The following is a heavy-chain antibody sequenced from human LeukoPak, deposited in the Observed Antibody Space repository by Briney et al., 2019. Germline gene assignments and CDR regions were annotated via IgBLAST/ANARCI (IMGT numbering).Heavy chain of an antibody. D-gene: IGHD3-10*01. CDR3: ARGSGTHNWFDP. CDR2: INHSGST. CDR1: GGSFSGYY. J-gene: IGHJ5*02. Sequence: SETLSLTCAVYGGSFSGYYWSWIRQPPGKGLEWIGEINHSGSTNYNPSLKSRVTISVDTSKNQFSLKLSSVTAAGPAVYYCARGSGTHNWFDPWGQGTLVTVSS. V-gene: IGHV4-34*01.